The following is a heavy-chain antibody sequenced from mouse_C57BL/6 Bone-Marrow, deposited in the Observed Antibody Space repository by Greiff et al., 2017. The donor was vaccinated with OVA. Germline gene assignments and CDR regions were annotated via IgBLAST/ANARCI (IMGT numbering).Heavy chain of an antibody. CDR1: GYTFTNYW. Sequence: VQLQQSGAELVRPGTSVKMSCKASGYTFTNYWIGWAKQRPGHGLEWIGDIYPGGGYTNYNEKFKGKATLTADKSSSTAYMQFSSLTSEDSAIYYCARAVDYYGSSSYYFDYWGQGTTLTVSS. V-gene: IGHV1-63*01. CDR3: ARAVDYYGSSSYYFDY. CDR2: IYPGGGYT. J-gene: IGHJ2*01. D-gene: IGHD1-1*01.